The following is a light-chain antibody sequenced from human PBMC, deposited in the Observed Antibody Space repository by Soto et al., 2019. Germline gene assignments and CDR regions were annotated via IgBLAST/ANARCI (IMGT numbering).Light chain of an antibody. CDR3: QSYDSSNQNVV. J-gene: IGLJ2*01. Sequence: NFMLTQPHSVSESPGKTVTISCTRSSGSIASNYVQWYQQRPGSAPTTVIYEDNQRPSGVPDRFSGSIDSSSNSASLTISGLKTEDEADSYCQSYDSSNQNVVFGGGTKVTVL. CDR1: SGSIASNY. CDR2: EDN. V-gene: IGLV6-57*04.